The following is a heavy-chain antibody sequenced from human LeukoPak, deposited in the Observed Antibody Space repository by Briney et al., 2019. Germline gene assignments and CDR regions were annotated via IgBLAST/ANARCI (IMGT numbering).Heavy chain of an antibody. CDR1: GFTFSNYA. V-gene: IGHV3-30-3*01. J-gene: IGHJ4*02. CDR2: ISYDGSNR. CDR3: ARGPYGDS. D-gene: IGHD4-17*01. Sequence: GGSLRLSCAASGFTFSNYAMYWVRQAPGKGLEWVAVISYDGSNRYYADSVKGRFTISRDNSKNTLYLQMNSLRAEDTAVYYCARGPYGDSWGQGTPVTVSS.